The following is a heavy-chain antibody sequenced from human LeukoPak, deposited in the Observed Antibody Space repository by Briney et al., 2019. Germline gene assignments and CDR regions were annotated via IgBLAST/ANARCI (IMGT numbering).Heavy chain of an antibody. J-gene: IGHJ4*02. CDR3: ARGGSSAFDY. D-gene: IGHD1-26*01. Sequence: KTSETLSLTCTVSGYSISSGYYWGWIRQPPGKGLEWIGSIYHSGSTNYNPSLKSRVTISVDTSKNQFSLKLSSVTAADTAVYYCARGGSSAFDYWGQGTLVTVSS. V-gene: IGHV4-38-2*02. CDR1: GYSISSGYY. CDR2: IYHSGST.